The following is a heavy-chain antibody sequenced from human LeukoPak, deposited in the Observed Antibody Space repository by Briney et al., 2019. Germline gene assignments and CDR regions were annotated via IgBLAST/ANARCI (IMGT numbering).Heavy chain of an antibody. D-gene: IGHD6-13*01. CDR2: IYSGGST. Sequence: GSLRLSCAASGFTVSSNYMSWVRQAPGKGLEWVSVIYSGGSTYYADSVKGRFTISRDNSKNTLYLQMNSLRAEDTAVYYCARDFPPPYSSSLDYWGQGTLVTGSS. CDR1: GFTVSSNY. J-gene: IGHJ4*02. V-gene: IGHV3-66*02. CDR3: ARDFPPPYSSSLDY.